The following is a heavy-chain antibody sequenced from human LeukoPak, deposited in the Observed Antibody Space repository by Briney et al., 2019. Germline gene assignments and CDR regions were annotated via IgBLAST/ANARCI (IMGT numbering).Heavy chain of an antibody. D-gene: IGHD4-17*01. CDR1: AGSFSGYY. V-gene: IGHV4-34*01. CDR2: INHSVST. J-gene: IGHJ4*02. Sequence: SQTLSLTCAVYAGSFSGYYWSWIRHPPGKGLEWIGEINHSVSTNYNPSLKSRVTISVDTSKNQVSLKLSPVTAADTAVYYCARGGQDYGEYVSETEIDYWGQGTLVTVSS. CDR3: ARGGQDYGEYVSETEIDY.